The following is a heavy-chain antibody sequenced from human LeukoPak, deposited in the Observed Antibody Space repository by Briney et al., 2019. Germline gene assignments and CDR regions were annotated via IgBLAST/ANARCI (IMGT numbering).Heavy chain of an antibody. D-gene: IGHD5-18*01. Sequence: PSETLSLTWTVSGGSVSSYYWSWIRQPPAKGLEWIGYIYYSGSTNYNPSLKSRVTISVDTSKNQFSLKLSSVTAADTAVYYCARGDTAMVRWGQGTLVTVSS. CDR1: GGSVSSYY. CDR2: IYYSGST. J-gene: IGHJ4*02. CDR3: ARGDTAMVR. V-gene: IGHV4-59*02.